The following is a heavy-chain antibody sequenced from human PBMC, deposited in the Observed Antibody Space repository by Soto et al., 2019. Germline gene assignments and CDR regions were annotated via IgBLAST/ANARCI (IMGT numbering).Heavy chain of an antibody. CDR3: AGMYSGSYGGGYYYYGMDV. V-gene: IGHV3-30*03. CDR2: ISYDGSNK. D-gene: IGHD1-26*01. Sequence: QVQLVESGGGVVQPGRSLRLSCAASGFTFSSYGMHWVRQAPGKGLEWVAVISYDGSNKYYADSVKGRFTISRDNSKNTLYLQMNSLRAADTAVYYCAGMYSGSYGGGYYYYGMDVWGQGTTVTVSS. CDR1: GFTFSSYG. J-gene: IGHJ6*02.